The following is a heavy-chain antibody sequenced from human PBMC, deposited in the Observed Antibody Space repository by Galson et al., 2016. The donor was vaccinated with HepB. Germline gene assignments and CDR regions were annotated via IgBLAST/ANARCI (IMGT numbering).Heavy chain of an antibody. J-gene: IGHJ4*02. CDR1: GGSIDSGGYF. V-gene: IGHV4-31*03. D-gene: IGHD4-17*01. Sequence: TLSLTCTVSGGSIDSGGYFWTWIRHHPGKGLEWIGYIYYSGRTFYNPSLESRLSISVDTSKNQFSLKLTSVTAADTAIYYCARSNFGDYIHYWGQGALVTVSS. CDR2: IYYSGRT. CDR3: ARSNFGDYIHY.